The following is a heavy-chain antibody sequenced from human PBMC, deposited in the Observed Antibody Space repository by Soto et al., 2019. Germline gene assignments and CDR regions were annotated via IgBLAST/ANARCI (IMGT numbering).Heavy chain of an antibody. CDR2: MNPNSGNT. D-gene: IGHD3-3*01. CDR3: ARAPILVGVTTYENYFDT. CDR1: GYTFTSYD. V-gene: IGHV1-8*01. Sequence: SVKVSCKASGYTFTSYDINWVRQATGQGLEWMGWMNPNSGNTGYAQKFQGRVTMTRNTSISTAYMELSSLRSEDTAICYCARAPILVGVTTYENYFDTWGQGTLVTVSS. J-gene: IGHJ4*02.